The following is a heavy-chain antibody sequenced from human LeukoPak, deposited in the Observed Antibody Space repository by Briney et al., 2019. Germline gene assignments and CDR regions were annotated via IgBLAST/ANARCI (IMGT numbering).Heavy chain of an antibody. D-gene: IGHD3-9*01. CDR2: IRYKGSNK. J-gene: IGHJ5*02. Sequence: GGSLRLSCAASGFTFSSYGMHWVRQAPGKGLEWVAFIRYKGSNKYYADSVKGRFTISRDNSKNTLYLQMNSLRAEDTAVYYCAREYYDILTGYYIGWFDPWGQGTLVTVSS. CDR1: GFTFSSYG. CDR3: AREYYDILTGYYIGWFDP. V-gene: IGHV3-30*02.